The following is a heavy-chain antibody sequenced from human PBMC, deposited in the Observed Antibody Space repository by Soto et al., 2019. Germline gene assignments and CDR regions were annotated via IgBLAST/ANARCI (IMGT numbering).Heavy chain of an antibody. V-gene: IGHV3-11*01. CDR2: ISSTGSTI. CDR1: GLTFSAYY. D-gene: IGHD3-3*01. J-gene: IGHJ6*02. Sequence: GGSLRLSCAASGLTFSAYYMSWIRQAPGKGLEWVSYISSTGSTIYYADSMKGRFTISRENAKNSVYLQMNSLRAEDTAVYYCARLRTIAIFGVPTNSDGMDVWGQGTTVTVSS. CDR3: ARLRTIAIFGVPTNSDGMDV.